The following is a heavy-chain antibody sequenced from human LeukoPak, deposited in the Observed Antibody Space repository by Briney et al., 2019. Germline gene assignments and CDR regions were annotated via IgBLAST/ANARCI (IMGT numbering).Heavy chain of an antibody. V-gene: IGHV4-59*01. Sequence: PSETLSLTCTVSGASISNYYWTWIRQPPGKGLEWIGYIYSSGSTNYNPSLKSRVTMSVDTSKSQFSLNLSSVTPADTAVYYCARSGTAAGRRDYWGQGTLVTVSS. CDR2: IYSSGST. D-gene: IGHD6-13*01. CDR3: ARSGTAAGRRDY. J-gene: IGHJ4*02. CDR1: GASISNYY.